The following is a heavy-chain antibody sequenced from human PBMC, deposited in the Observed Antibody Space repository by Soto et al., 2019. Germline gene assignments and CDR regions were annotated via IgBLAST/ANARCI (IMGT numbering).Heavy chain of an antibody. CDR1: GGSFSGYY. V-gene: IGHV4-34*01. Sequence: QVQLQQWGAGLLKPSETLSCTCAAYGGSFSGYYWSWIRQPPGKGLEWIGEVNHSGSTNYIPSLKSRVTISVDTSKNQFSLKLSSVTAADTAVYYCARGVQLWFSWFDPWGQGTLVTVSS. D-gene: IGHD5-18*01. J-gene: IGHJ5*02. CDR3: ARGVQLWFSWFDP. CDR2: VNHSGST.